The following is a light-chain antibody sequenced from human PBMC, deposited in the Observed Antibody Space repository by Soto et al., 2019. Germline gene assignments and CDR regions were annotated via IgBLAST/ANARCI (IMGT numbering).Light chain of an antibody. CDR3: QQRSNWHFIST. Sequence: EIVLTQSPATLSLSPGERATLSCRSSQSVSSYLAWYQQKPGQAPRLLIYDASNRATGIPARFSGSGSGTDFTLTISSLEPEDFAVYYCQQRSNWHFISTFGPGTKGDIK. CDR1: QSVSSY. CDR2: DAS. V-gene: IGKV3-11*01. J-gene: IGKJ3*01.